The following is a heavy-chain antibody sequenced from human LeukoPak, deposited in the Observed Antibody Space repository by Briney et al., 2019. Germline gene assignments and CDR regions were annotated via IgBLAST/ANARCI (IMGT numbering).Heavy chain of an antibody. CDR3: ARANWGSYYFDS. Sequence: GGSLRLSCAASGFTFSSYGMNWVRQAPGKGLGWISYISRSGDTIYYADSVKGRFTISRDNAKDSLFLQMNSLGAEDTAVYYCARANWGSYYFDSWGQGILVTVSS. CDR1: GFTFSSYG. J-gene: IGHJ4*02. D-gene: IGHD7-27*01. CDR2: ISRSGDTI. V-gene: IGHV3-48*03.